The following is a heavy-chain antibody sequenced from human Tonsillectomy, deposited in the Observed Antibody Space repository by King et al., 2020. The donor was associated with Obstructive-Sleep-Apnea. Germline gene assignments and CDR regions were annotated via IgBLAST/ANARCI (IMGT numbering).Heavy chain of an antibody. CDR2: IYYSGST. J-gene: IGHJ4*02. D-gene: IGHD3-22*01. CDR1: GGSISSYY. CDR3: ARGRDLYYDSSGIDY. V-gene: IGHV4-59*01. Sequence: QLQESGPRLVKPSETLSLICTVSGGSISSYYWSCIRQLPGKGLEWIGYIYYSGSTNDNPSHKSRVTISVDTSKKQFSLKLSSVTAADTAVYYCARGRDLYYDSSGIDYWGQGTLVTVSS.